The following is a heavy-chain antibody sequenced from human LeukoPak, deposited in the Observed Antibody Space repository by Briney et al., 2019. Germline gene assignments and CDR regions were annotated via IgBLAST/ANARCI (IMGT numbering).Heavy chain of an antibody. V-gene: IGHV4-59*01. J-gene: IGHJ4*02. D-gene: IGHD1-1*01. CDR2: IYYSGST. CDR1: GGSISSYY. Sequence: SETLSLTCTVSGGSISSYYWSWIRQPPGKGLEWIGYIYYSGSTNYNPSLKSRVTISVDTSKNQFSLKLSSVTAADTAVYYCARVSSQWNGVNFDYWGQGTLVTVSS. CDR3: ARVSSQWNGVNFDY.